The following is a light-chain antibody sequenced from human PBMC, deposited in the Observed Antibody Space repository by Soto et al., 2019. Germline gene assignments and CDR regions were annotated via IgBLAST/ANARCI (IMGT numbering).Light chain of an antibody. CDR1: QGISSY. CDR3: LQDYNYPQT. Sequence: IQLTQSPSSLSASVGDRVTITCLASQGISSYLAWYKKPPGKAPKLLIYDASSLESGVPSRFSGSGSGTEFTLTISSLQPEDFATYYGLQDYNYPQTFGQGTKVDIK. J-gene: IGKJ1*01. V-gene: IGKV1D-13*01. CDR2: DAS.